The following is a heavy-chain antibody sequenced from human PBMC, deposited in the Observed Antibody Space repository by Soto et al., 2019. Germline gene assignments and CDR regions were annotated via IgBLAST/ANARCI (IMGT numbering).Heavy chain of an antibody. CDR3: AKDRSRITIFGVVIHTSRYYYGMDV. J-gene: IGHJ6*02. CDR2: ISGSGGST. D-gene: IGHD3-3*01. V-gene: IGHV3-23*01. CDR1: GFTFSSYA. Sequence: LRLSCAASGFTFSSYAMSWVRQAPGKGLEWVSAISGSGGSTYYADSVKGRFTISRDNSKNTLYLQMNSLRAEDTAIYYCAKDRSRITIFGVVIHTSRYYYGMDVWGQGTTVTVYS.